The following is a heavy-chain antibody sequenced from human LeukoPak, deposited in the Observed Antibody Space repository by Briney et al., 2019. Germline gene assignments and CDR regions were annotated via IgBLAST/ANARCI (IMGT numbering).Heavy chain of an antibody. Sequence: GGSLRLSCAASGFTLSSYWMSWVRQAPGKGLEWVANIKEDGSEKYYADSVKGRFTISRDNAKNSLYLQMNSLRAEDTAVYYCARGGRATYYYDSSGYSPFDYWGQGTLVTVSS. CDR3: ARGGRATYYYDSSGYSPFDY. V-gene: IGHV3-7*01. D-gene: IGHD3-22*01. CDR1: GFTLSSYW. J-gene: IGHJ4*02. CDR2: IKEDGSEK.